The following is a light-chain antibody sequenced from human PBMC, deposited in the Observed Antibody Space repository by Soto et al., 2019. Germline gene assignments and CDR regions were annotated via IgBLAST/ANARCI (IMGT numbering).Light chain of an antibody. CDR3: AAWDDSRNGPQ. CDR1: SSNIGINT. Sequence: QSVLTQPPSVSAAPGQKVTISCSGSSSNIGINTVNWYQQLPGTAPKLLIYNNNQRSSGVSDRFSGSKSGASASLAISGLHSEDEGHYFCAAWDDSRNGPQFGGGTKLTVL. J-gene: IGLJ3*02. V-gene: IGLV1-44*01. CDR2: NNN.